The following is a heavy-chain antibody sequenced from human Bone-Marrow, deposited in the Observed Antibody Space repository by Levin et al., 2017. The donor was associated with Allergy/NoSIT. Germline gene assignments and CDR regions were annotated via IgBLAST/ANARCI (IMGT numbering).Heavy chain of an antibody. V-gene: IGHV4-61*02. CDR3: ARVGHVRESSGTSWYSFSYYYMDV. CDR2: IYTSGST. Sequence: SETLSLTCTVSGGSISSGNYYWSWIRQPAGERLEWIGRIYTSGSTNYNPSLKSRVTISLDTSKNQFSLKLTSVTAAYTAVYYCARVGHVRESSGTSWYSFSYYYMDVWGKGTTVTVSS. D-gene: IGHD2-2*02. J-gene: IGHJ6*03. CDR1: GGSISSGNYY.